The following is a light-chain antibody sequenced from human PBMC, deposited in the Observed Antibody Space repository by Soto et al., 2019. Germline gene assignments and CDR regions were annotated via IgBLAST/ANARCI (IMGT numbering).Light chain of an antibody. V-gene: IGKV3-20*01. Sequence: EIVLMQSPGTLSLSPGERATLSCRASQTMTRAYVAWYQQKPGQAPSLLIYAASYRATGISDKFSGSGSGTDFSLTISRLEPEDSAVYHCHQYHSPPQTFGQGTKVEIK. CDR3: HQYHSPPQT. CDR1: QTMTRAY. J-gene: IGKJ2*01. CDR2: AAS.